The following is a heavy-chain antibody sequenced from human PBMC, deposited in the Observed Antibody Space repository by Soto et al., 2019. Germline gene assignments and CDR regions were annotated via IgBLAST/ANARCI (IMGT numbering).Heavy chain of an antibody. CDR2: INHGGST. D-gene: IGHD3-22*01. V-gene: IGHV4-34*01. CDR1: GGSFSGYY. Sequence: QVQLQQWGAGLLKPSETLSLTCAVYGGSFSGYYWNWIRQPPGKGLEWIGEINHGGSTNYNPSLKSRVTISLDTSKNQCSLKLSSVTAADTSVYYCARGPEYYYGGSGYVDYWGQGALVTVSS. CDR3: ARGPEYYYGGSGYVDY. J-gene: IGHJ4*02.